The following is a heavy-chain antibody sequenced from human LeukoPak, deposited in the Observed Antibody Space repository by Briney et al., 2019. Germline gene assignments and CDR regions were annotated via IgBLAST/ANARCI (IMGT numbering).Heavy chain of an antibody. V-gene: IGHV1-18*01. CDR1: GYTFTSYN. D-gene: IGHD1-26*01. CDR2: ISAYSGNT. J-gene: IGHJ4*02. Sequence: ASVNASCTTSGYTFTSYNINWVRQAPGQGLESMGWISAYSGNTNYAQKLQGRVTMTTDTSTNTAYMDLRGLISADTAVYYCARDRGIVGAKPIFDNWGQGTLVTVSS. CDR3: ARDRGIVGAKPIFDN.